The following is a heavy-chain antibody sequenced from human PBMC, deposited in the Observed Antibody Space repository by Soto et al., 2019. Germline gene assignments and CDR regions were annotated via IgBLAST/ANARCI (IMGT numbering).Heavy chain of an antibody. J-gene: IGHJ5*02. CDR1: GFTFSSYE. Sequence: EVQLVESGGGLVQPGGSLRLSCAASGFTFSSYEMNWVRQAPGKGLEWVSYISSSGSTIYYADSVKGRFTISRDNVKNSLYLQMNSLGAEDTAVYYCARDQHTMVRGLIGQNWFDPWGQGTLVTVSS. CDR3: ARDQHTMVRGLIGQNWFDP. V-gene: IGHV3-48*03. D-gene: IGHD3-10*01. CDR2: ISSSGSTI.